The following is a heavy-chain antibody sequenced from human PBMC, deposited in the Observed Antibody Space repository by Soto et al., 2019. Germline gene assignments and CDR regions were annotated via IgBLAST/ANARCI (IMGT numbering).Heavy chain of an antibody. Sequence: QVQLLQSGAEVKKPGSSVKDSCKASGATFSSFAFSWVRQAPGQGLEWMGVIIPIFDTISYAQKFQGRVTITADESTRTAYMELNSLTSDDTAVYYCASPLKWSGYYIAFDYWGQGTLVIVSS. CDR2: IIPIFDTI. CDR3: ASPLKWSGYYIAFDY. J-gene: IGHJ4*02. CDR1: GATFSSFA. V-gene: IGHV1-69*01. D-gene: IGHD3-3*01.